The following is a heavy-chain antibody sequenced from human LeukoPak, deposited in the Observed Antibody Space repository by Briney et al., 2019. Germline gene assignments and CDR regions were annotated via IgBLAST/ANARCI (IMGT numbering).Heavy chain of an antibody. CDR2: ISSSSSYI. J-gene: IGHJ4*02. CDR1: GFTFSSYS. CDR3: ARDEPGFGELLVH. V-gene: IGHV3-21*01. Sequence: PGGSLRLSCAASGFTFSSYSMNWVRQAPGKGLEWVSSISSSSSYIYYADSVKGRFTISRDNAKNSLYLQMNSLRAEDTAVYYCARDEPGFGELLVHWGEGSLVTVSS. D-gene: IGHD3-10*01.